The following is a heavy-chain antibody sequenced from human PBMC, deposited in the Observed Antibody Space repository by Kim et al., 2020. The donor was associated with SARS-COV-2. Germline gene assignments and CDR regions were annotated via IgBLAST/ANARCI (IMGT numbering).Heavy chain of an antibody. D-gene: IGHD3-10*01. J-gene: IGHJ2*01. CDR3: ARAAVVRGVITYWYFDL. V-gene: IGHV3-74*01. CDR1: GFTFSYYR. Sequence: GGSLRLSCAASGFTFSYYRMHWVRQAPGKGLVSVSVINADGSSTNYADSVKGRFTISRDNADNTLYLQMNGLRAEDTAVYYCARAAVVRGVITYWYFDLWGRGTLVTVSS. CDR2: INADGSST.